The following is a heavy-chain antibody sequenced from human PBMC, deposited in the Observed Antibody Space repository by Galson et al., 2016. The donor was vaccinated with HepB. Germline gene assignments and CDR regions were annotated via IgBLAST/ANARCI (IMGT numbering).Heavy chain of an antibody. CDR3: AKPDRGRALGYYYYGMDV. CDR1: GFTFSSYA. CDR2: ISGSGGST. J-gene: IGHJ6*02. D-gene: IGHD1-14*01. Sequence: SLRLSCAASGFTFSSYAMSWVRQAPGKGLEWVSAISGSGGSTYYADSVKGRFTISRDNSKNTLYLQMNSLRAEDTAVYYCAKPDRGRALGYYYYGMDVWGQGTTVTVSS. V-gene: IGHV3-23*01.